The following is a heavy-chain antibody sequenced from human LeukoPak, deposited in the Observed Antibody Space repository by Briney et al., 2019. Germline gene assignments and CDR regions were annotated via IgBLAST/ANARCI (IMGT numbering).Heavy chain of an antibody. CDR1: GFTFSSYG. CDR2: IWYDGSNK. CDR3: AKDHPGYFDY. V-gene: IGHV3-33*06. Sequence: GGSLRLSCAASGFTFSSYGMHWVRQAPGKGLEWVAVIWYDGSNKYYADSVKGRFTISRDNSKNTLYLQMNSLRAEDTAVYYCAKDHPGYFDYWGQGTLATVSS. J-gene: IGHJ4*02.